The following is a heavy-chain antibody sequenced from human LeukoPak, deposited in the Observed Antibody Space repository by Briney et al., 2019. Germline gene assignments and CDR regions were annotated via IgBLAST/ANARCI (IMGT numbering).Heavy chain of an antibody. J-gene: IGHJ6*02. CDR2: IYYSGST. D-gene: IGHD3-16*01. V-gene: IGHV4-59*01. Sequence: SSETLSLTCTVSGGSISSYYCSWIRQPPGKGLEWIGYIYYSGSTNYNPSLKSRVTISVDTSKNQFSLKLSSVTAADTAVYYCVRGTYGMAVWGQGTTVTVSS. CDR3: VRGTYGMAV. CDR1: GGSISSYY.